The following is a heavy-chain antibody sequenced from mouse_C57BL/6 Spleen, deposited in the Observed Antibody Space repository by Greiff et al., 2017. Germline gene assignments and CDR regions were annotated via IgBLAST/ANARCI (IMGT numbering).Heavy chain of an antibody. CDR3: ARSGGYGPYFDY. Sequence: QVQLQQPGAELLKPGASVKMSCKASGYTFTSYWITWVKQRPGQGLEWIGDIYPGSGSTNYNEKFKSKATLTVDTSSSTAYMQLSSLTSEDSAVYYCARSGGYGPYFDYWGQGTTLTVSS. CDR1: GYTFTSYW. J-gene: IGHJ2*01. CDR2: IYPGSGST. D-gene: IGHD2-2*01. V-gene: IGHV1-55*01.